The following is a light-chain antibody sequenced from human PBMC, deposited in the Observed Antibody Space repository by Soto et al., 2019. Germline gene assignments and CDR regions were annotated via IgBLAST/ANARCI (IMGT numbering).Light chain of an antibody. CDR2: EVS. J-gene: IGLJ1*01. CDR3: SSDAGSGTYV. Sequence: QSVLTQPSSASGSPGQSVTISCTGTSSDVGGYNFVSWYQQHPGKAPKLMIYEVSKRPSGVPDRFSGSKSGNTASLTVSGLQAEDEADYYCSSDAGSGTYVFGTGTKLTVL. V-gene: IGLV2-8*01. CDR1: SSDVGGYNF.